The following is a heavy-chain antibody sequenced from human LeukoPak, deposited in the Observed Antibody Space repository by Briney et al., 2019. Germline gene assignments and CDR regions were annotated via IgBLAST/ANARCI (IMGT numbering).Heavy chain of an antibody. V-gene: IGHV1-3*01. J-gene: IGHJ4*02. D-gene: IGHD3-16*01. CDR3: ARAAGPGDYIMDY. CDR2: INGGNGNT. CDR1: GYTFSSHG. Sequence: ASVTVSCKTSGYTFSSHGMHWVRQAPGQRLEWMGLINGGNGNTEYSQKYQGRVTITRDTSATTEYMELSSLRSEDTAVYYCARAAGPGDYIMDYWGQGTLVTVSS.